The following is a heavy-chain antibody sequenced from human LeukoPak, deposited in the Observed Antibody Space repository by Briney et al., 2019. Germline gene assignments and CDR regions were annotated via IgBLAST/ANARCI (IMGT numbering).Heavy chain of an antibody. D-gene: IGHD3-16*01. CDR1: GFTFSTFA. CDR2: ISYDGSIE. J-gene: IGHJ4*02. CDR3: VKHLSSASGFDY. V-gene: IGHV3-30*18. Sequence: GGSLRLSCAASGFTFSTFAMHWVRQAPGKGLEWVAVISYDGSIEYYGDSVKGRFTISRDNSKNTVYLQMNSLRVDETAVYFCVKHLSSASGFDYWGQGTLVTVSS.